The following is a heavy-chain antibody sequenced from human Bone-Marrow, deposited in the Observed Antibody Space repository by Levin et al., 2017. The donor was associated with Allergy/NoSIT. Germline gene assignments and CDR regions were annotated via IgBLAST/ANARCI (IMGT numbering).Heavy chain of an antibody. CDR2: ISSDGSKT. J-gene: IGHJ6*02. D-gene: IGHD4-17*01. CDR1: GVTFSDYA. CDR3: AKDYGDRYFYGMDV. V-gene: IGHV3-30*18. Sequence: GGSLRLSCAASGVTFSDYAMHWVRQAPGKGLEWVTGISSDGSKTNYGDSVKGRFTISRDDSKNTLFLKMNSLRPEDTAVYYCAKDYGDRYFYGMDVWGQGTTVGVSS.